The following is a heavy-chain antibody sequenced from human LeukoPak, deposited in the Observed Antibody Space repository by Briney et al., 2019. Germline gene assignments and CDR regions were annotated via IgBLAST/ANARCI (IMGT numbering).Heavy chain of an antibody. CDR3: ATREGYDFWSGYLWSGMDV. J-gene: IGHJ6*02. CDR2: ISYDGSNK. D-gene: IGHD3-3*01. CDR1: GFTFSSYA. V-gene: IGHV3-30-3*01. Sequence: GRSLRLSCAASGFTFSSYAMHWVRQAPGKGLEWVAVISYDGSNKYYADSVKGRFTISRDNSKNTLYLQMNSLRAEDTAVYYCATREGYDFWSGYLWSGMDVWGQGTTVTVSS.